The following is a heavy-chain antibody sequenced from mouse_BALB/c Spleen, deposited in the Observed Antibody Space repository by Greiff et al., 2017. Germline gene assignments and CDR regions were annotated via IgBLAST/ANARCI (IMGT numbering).Heavy chain of an antibody. CDR1: GFSLTSYG. CDR3: ARRPYYRYEYAMDY. V-gene: IGHV2-9*02. CDR2: IWAGGST. J-gene: IGHJ4*01. Sequence: QVQLKESGPGLVAPSQSLSITCTVSGFSLTSYGVHWVRQPPGKGLEWLGVIWAGGSTNYNSALMSRLSISKDNSKSQVFLKMNSLQTDDTAMYYCARRPYYRYEYAMDYRGQGTSVTVSS. D-gene: IGHD2-14*01.